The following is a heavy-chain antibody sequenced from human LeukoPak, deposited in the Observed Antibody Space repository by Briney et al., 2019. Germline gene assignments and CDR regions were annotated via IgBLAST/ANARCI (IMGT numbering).Heavy chain of an antibody. CDR3: ARGLRGAAAGRGYYYYYYMDV. V-gene: IGHV1-8*01. D-gene: IGHD6-13*01. CDR2: MNPNSGNT. Sequence: ASVKVSCKASGYTFTNYDINWVRQATGQGLAWMGWMNPNSGNTGYAQKFQDRVTMTRNTSISTAYMELSSLRSEDTAVYYCARGLRGAAAGRGYYYYYYMDVWGKGTTVTISS. CDR1: GYTFTNYD. J-gene: IGHJ6*03.